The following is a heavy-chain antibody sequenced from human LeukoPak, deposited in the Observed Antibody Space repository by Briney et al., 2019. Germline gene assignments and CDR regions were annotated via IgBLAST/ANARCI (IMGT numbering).Heavy chain of an antibody. Sequence: GGSLRPSYSAYGFTFINYAMDCVRQAPGKGLEWVAYIGSSSSSIYYADSVKGRFTISRDNAKNSLSLQMNGLSDDDTAVNYCQRNDVCRVQGTLVTVSS. D-gene: IGHD3-3*01. CDR1: GFTFINYA. CDR3: QRNDVC. J-gene: IGHJ4*02. CDR2: IGSSSSSI. V-gene: IGHV3-48*02.